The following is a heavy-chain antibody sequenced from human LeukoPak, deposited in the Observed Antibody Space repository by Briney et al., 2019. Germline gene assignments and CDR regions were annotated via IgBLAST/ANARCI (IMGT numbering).Heavy chain of an antibody. CDR2: IWSDASNR. V-gene: IGHV3-33*01. J-gene: IGHJ4*01. D-gene: IGHD4-11*01. CDR3: ARDAQRGFDYSNSLEY. Sequence: GGSLRLSCAASGFIFSHYGMHWVRQAPGKGLERVAVIWSDASNRFYAGSVKGRFTISRDNSQNTLFLQMNSLRAEDTAMYYCARDAQRGFDYSNSLEYWGHGTLVTVSS. CDR1: GFIFSHYG.